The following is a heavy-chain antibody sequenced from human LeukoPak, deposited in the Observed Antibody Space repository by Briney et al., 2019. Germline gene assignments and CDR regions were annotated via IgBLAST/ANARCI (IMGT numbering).Heavy chain of an antibody. CDR1: GFTFSSYW. CDR3: ARIWGSYRSGFDY. D-gene: IGHD3-16*02. CDR2: IKQDGSEK. V-gene: IGHV3-7*01. J-gene: IGHJ4*02. Sequence: PGGSLRLSCSASGFTFSSYWMSWVPQAPGKGLEWVANIKQDGSEKDYVDSVKGRFTTSRDNAKNSLFLQMNSLRAEDTAVYYCARIWGSYRSGFDYWGQGTLVTVSS.